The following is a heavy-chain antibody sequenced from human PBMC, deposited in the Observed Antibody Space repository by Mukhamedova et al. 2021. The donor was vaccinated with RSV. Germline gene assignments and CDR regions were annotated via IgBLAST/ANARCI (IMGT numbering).Heavy chain of an antibody. Sequence: EWIGEINHSGSTNYSPSLKSRVATSVDTSKNQFSLKLSSVTAADTAVYYCARRGRGYSAYGDIWGQGTMVTVSS. CDR3: ARRGRGYSAYGDI. CDR2: INHSGST. J-gene: IGHJ3*02. V-gene: IGHV4-34*01. D-gene: IGHD5-12*01.